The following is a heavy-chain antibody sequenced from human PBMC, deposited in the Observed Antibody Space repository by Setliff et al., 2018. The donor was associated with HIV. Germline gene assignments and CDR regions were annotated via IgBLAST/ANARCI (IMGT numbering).Heavy chain of an antibody. D-gene: IGHD2-8*01. Sequence: ASVKVSCKTSGYTFTAYYIHWVRQAPGQGLEWMGRIIPNSGGTNYAQKFQGRVTMTRDTSISTAYMELSRLRSDDTAVYYCATNLYCTNGVCLDAFDIWGQGTMVTVSS. CDR2: IIPNSGGT. J-gene: IGHJ3*02. V-gene: IGHV1-2*06. CDR3: ATNLYCTNGVCLDAFDI. CDR1: GYTFTAYY.